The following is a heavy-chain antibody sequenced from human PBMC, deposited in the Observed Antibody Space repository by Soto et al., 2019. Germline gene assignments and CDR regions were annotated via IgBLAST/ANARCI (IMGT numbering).Heavy chain of an antibody. CDR2: IIPTFGTG. CDR1: GGTFNNYA. V-gene: IGHV1-69*01. Sequence: QVLLVQSGPEGKKPGSSVKVSCKASGGTFNNYAINWVRQAPGKGLEWMGGIIPTFGTGNHAQKFQGRVTITADESTTTAYMDLNRLRSEDTSIYYCASCDGTLVRGGRSSPYEMDVWGQGTTVIVSS. J-gene: IGHJ6*02. CDR3: ASCDGTLVRGGRSSPYEMDV. D-gene: IGHD3-10*01.